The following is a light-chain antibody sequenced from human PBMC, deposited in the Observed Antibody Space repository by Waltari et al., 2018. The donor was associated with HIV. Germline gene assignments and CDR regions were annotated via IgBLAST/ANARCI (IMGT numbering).Light chain of an antibody. CDR2: EDS. CDR1: DIGSKT. CDR3: QVWDSNSDHWV. J-gene: IGLJ3*02. Sequence: SYVLTQPPSVSVAPGTTARVSCGGYDIGSKTVHWYQQKPGQAPVLVLFEDSDRPSGIPERFSGSNSVNTATLTISRVEAGDEADYYCQVWDSNSDHWVFGGGTKLTVL. V-gene: IGLV3-21*01.